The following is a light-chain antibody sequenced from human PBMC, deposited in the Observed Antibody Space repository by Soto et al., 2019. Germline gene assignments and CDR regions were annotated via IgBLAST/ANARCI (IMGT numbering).Light chain of an antibody. Sequence: DIVMTQSTDSLSVSLGERATINCKSSQSVLSSSNNKNYLAWYQQKPGQPPKVVIYWASTRGSGVPDRFSGSGSGTDFTLTISSLQAEDVAVYYCQHYYSSPLTFGGGTKVDI. V-gene: IGKV4-1*01. J-gene: IGKJ4*01. CDR1: QSVLSSSNNKNY. CDR2: WAS. CDR3: QHYYSSPLT.